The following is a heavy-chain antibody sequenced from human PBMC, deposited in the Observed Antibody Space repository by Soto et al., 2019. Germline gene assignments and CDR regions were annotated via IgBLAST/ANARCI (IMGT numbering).Heavy chain of an antibody. CDR2: INHSGST. CDR1: GGSFSGYY. CDR3: ARAPYYYGDSYYYHYYYMDV. J-gene: IGHJ6*03. D-gene: IGHD3-10*01. Sequence: QVQLQQWGAGLLKPSETLSLTCAVYGGSFSGYYWSWIRQPPGKGLEWLGDINHSGSTNYNPSLKRRVTRAVDTSKNQFSLKLSSVTAADTAVYYCARAPYYYGDSYYYHYYYMDVWGKGTTVTVSS. V-gene: IGHV4-34*01.